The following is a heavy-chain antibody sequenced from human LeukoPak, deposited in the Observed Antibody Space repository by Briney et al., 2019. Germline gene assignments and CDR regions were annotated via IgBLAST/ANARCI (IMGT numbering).Heavy chain of an antibody. CDR2: IYYSGST. CDR1: GGSISSYY. CDR3: AGASSWYENYYGMDV. J-gene: IGHJ6*02. Sequence: SETLSLTCTVSGGSISSYYWSWIRQPPGKGLEWIGYIYYSGSTNCNPSLKSRVTISVDTSKNQFSLKLSSVTAADTAVYYCAGASSWYENYYGMDVWGQGTTVTVSS. D-gene: IGHD6-13*01. V-gene: IGHV4-59*08.